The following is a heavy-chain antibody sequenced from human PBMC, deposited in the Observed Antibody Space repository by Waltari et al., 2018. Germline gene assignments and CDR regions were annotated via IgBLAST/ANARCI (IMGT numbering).Heavy chain of an antibody. CDR2: FDPEDGET. Sequence: QVQLVQSGAEVKNPGASLKVSCNVAGSTLTHFSMTRVRQAPGKGLEWMGGFDPEDGETIYAQKFQGRVTMTEDTSTDTAYMELSSLRSEDTAVYYCATSHLGSYYNDWGQGTLVTVSS. V-gene: IGHV1-24*01. D-gene: IGHD3-10*01. CDR1: GSTLTHFS. CDR3: ATSHLGSYYND. J-gene: IGHJ4*02.